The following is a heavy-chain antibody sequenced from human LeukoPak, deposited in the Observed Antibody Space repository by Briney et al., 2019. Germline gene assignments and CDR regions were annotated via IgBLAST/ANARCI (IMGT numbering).Heavy chain of an antibody. CDR3: ARDDFYYYYYYYMDV. V-gene: IGHV3-48*03. CDR2: ISSSGSTI. J-gene: IGHJ6*03. CDR1: GFTFSSYE. Sequence: GGSLRLSCAASGFTFSSYEMNWVRQAPGKGLEWVSYISSSGSTIYYADSVKGRFTISRDNAKNSLYLQMNSLRAEDTAVYYCARDDFYYYYYYYMDVWGKGTTVTVSS.